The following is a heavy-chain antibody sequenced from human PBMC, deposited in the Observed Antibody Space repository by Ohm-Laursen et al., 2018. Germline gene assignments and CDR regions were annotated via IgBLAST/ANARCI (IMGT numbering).Heavy chain of an antibody. CDR2: VYYTGST. D-gene: IGHD5-24*01. V-gene: IGHV4-59*01. J-gene: IGHJ4*02. Sequence: GTLSLTCTVSGGSISNYYWSWIRQPPGQGLEWIGYVYYTGSTNYNPSLKSRVTISVDTSKNQFSLKVTSVTAADTAVYYCAREGARERWLYYWGQGTLVTVSS. CDR1: GGSISNYY. CDR3: AREGARERWLYY.